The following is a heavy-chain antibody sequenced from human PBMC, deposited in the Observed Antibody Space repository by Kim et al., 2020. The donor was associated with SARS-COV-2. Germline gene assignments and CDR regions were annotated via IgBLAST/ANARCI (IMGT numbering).Heavy chain of an antibody. Sequence: GGTADYAAPVKDRFTISRDDSKTTLYLQMNSLKTEDTAVYYCTGWATRFDYWGQGTLVTVSS. D-gene: IGHD2-2*01. CDR3: TGWATRFDY. CDR2: GGTA. V-gene: IGHV3-15*01. J-gene: IGHJ4*02.